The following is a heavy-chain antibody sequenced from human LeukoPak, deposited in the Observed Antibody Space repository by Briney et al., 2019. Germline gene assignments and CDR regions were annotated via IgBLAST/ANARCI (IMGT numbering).Heavy chain of an antibody. Sequence: PGGSLRLSCAASGFAFSSYGMHWVRQAPGKGLEWVAVIWYDGGNKYFADSVKGRFTISRDNSKNSLYLQMNSLRTEDTALYYCAKESTVTSAIDFDYWGQGTLVTASS. CDR3: AKESTVTSAIDFDY. J-gene: IGHJ4*02. V-gene: IGHV3-33*03. CDR1: GFAFSSYG. D-gene: IGHD4-17*01. CDR2: IWYDGGNK.